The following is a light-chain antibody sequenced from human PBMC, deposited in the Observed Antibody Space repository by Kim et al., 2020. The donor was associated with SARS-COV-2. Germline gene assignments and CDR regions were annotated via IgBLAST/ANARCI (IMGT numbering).Light chain of an antibody. V-gene: IGKV2-30*01. CDR1: QSLVYSDGNTY. CDR2: KVS. CDR3: MQGTHLVT. J-gene: IGKJ1*01. Sequence: DVVMTQSPLSLPVTLGQPASISCRSSQSLVYSDGNTYLNWFQQRPGQSPRRLIYKVSNRDSGVPDRFSGSGSCTDFTLKISRVEAEDVGVYYCMQGTHLVTFGQGTKVDIK.